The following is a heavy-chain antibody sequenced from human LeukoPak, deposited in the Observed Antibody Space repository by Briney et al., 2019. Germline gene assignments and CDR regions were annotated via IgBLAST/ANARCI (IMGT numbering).Heavy chain of an antibody. CDR1: GYSISSGYH. D-gene: IGHD3-10*01. CDR3: AREIVRGVPGW. J-gene: IGHJ4*02. Sequence: SETLSLTCAVFGYSISSGYHWGWTRQTPGEGLEWIGSLYAAGNTYYSPSLKSRVTISLDKSKNLFSLDLRSVTAADTAVYYCAREIVRGVPGWWGQGTLVTVSS. CDR2: LYAAGNT. V-gene: IGHV4-38-2*02.